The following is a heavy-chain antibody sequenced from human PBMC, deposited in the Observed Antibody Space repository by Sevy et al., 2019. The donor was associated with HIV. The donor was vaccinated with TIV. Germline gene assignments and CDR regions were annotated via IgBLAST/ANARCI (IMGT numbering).Heavy chain of an antibody. CDR2: IYYSGST. Sequence: QSQTLSLTCTVFGGSISSYYWNWIRQPPGKGLEWIGYIYYSGSTNYNPSLKSRVTISVDMSKNQFSLKLSSVTAADTAVYYCARESPLGVEWELSRPQNWFDPWGQGTLVTVSS. CDR1: GGSISSYY. J-gene: IGHJ5*02. D-gene: IGHD1-26*01. V-gene: IGHV4-59*01. CDR3: ARESPLGVEWELSRPQNWFDP.